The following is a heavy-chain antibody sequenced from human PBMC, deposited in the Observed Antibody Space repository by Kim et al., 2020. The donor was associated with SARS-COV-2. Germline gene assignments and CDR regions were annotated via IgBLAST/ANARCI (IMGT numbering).Heavy chain of an antibody. CDR3: AVWESYYYYMDV. D-gene: IGHD3-16*01. Sequence: YYADSVKGRFTISRDNAKNSLYLQMNSLRAEDTAVYYCAVWESYYYYMDVWGKGTTVTVSS. V-gene: IGHV3-48*03. J-gene: IGHJ6*03.